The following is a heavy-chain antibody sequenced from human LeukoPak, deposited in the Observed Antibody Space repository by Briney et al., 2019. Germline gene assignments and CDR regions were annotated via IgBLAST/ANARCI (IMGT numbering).Heavy chain of an antibody. J-gene: IGHJ6*02. D-gene: IGHD3-10*01. Sequence: ASVKVSCKASGYTFTSYDINWVRQATGQGLEWMGWMNPNSGNTGYAQKFQGRVTMTRNTSISTAYMELSSLRSEDTAVYYCARPRSPSPRITMVRGTTTYYGMDVWGQGTTVPVSS. CDR3: ARPRSPSPRITMVRGTTTYYGMDV. V-gene: IGHV1-8*01. CDR2: MNPNSGNT. CDR1: GYTFTSYD.